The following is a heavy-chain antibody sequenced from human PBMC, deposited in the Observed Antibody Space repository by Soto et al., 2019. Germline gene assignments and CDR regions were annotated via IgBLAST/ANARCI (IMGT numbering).Heavy chain of an antibody. D-gene: IGHD3-10*01. J-gene: IGHJ4*02. CDR1: GGSISSGDYY. CDR2: IYYSGST. V-gene: IGHV4-30-4*01. CDR3: ARALGGVWFGELLYFDY. Sequence: SETLSLTCTVSGGSISSGDYYWSWIRQPPGKGLEWTGYIYYSGSTYYNPSLKSRVTISVDTSKNQFSLKLSSVTAADTAVYYCARALGGVWFGELLYFDYWGQGTLVTVSS.